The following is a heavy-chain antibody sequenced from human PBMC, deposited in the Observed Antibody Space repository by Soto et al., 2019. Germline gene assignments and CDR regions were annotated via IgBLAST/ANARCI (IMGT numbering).Heavy chain of an antibody. CDR1: GYSFPDYG. CDR2: SAAYNDDT. J-gene: IGHJ4*02. D-gene: IGHD2-2*01. V-gene: IGHV1-18*01. CDR3: ARSRSSAMVTSDY. Sequence: QVQLVQSGTEVKKPGASVKVSCKTSGYSFPDYGVTWVRQAPGEGLQGMGWSAAYNDDTDYAQDFQGRVTMTTDTSTSTAYMELRSLRSDGTAVYFCARSRSSAMVTSDYWGQGTLVTVSS.